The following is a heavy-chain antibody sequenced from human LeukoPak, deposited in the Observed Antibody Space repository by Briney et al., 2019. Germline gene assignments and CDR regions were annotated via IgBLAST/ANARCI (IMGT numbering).Heavy chain of an antibody. J-gene: IGHJ6*03. CDR3: ARKEDNQSWRKEHGYHYLDG. CDR2: IYYSGST. D-gene: IGHD1-14*01. CDR1: GGSISSYY. Sequence: SETLSLTCTVSGGSISSYYWSWIRQPPGKGLEWIGYIYYSGSTNYNPSLKSRVTISVDTSKNQFSLKLSSVTAADTAVYYCARKEDNQSWRKEHGYHYLDGWGKGTKVNVSS. V-gene: IGHV4-59*01.